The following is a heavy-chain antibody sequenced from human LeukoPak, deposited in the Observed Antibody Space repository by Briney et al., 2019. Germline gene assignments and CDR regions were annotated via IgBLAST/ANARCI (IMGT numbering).Heavy chain of an antibody. D-gene: IGHD6-13*01. Sequence: PGGSLRLSCAASGFTFSIYAMSWVRQAPGKGLEWVSAISGSGGSTYYADSVKGRFTIYRDNSKNTLYLQMNSLRAEDTAVYYCAKDQLGGSSWYSFDPWGQGTLVTVSS. J-gene: IGHJ5*02. CDR2: ISGSGGST. CDR3: AKDQLGGSSWYSFDP. CDR1: GFTFSIYA. V-gene: IGHV3-23*01.